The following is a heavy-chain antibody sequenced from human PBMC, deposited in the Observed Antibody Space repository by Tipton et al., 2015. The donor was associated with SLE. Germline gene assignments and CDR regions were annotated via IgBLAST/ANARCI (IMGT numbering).Heavy chain of an antibody. CDR1: GGSISSGSYY. CDR2: IYTSGS. D-gene: IGHD4-23*01. CDR3: ARHGGYYFDY. V-gene: IGHV4-61*09. Sequence: TLSLTCTVSGGSISSGSYYWSWIRQPAGKGLEWIAYIYTSGSNYNPSLKSRVTISVDTSRNQFPLKLSSVNAADTAVYYCARHGGYYFDYWGQGTLVTVSS. J-gene: IGHJ4*02.